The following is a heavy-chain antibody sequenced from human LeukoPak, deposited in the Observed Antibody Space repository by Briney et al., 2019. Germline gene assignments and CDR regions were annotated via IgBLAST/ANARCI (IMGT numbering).Heavy chain of an antibody. J-gene: IGHJ4*02. Sequence: PSETLSLTCAVSGGSISSSNWWSWVRQPPGKGLEWIGEIYHSGSTNYNPSLKSRVTISVDKSKNQFSLKLSSVTAADTAVYYCARNTRGTAMVLGYWGQGTLVTVSS. CDR2: IYHSGST. CDR1: GGSISSSNW. V-gene: IGHV4-4*02. D-gene: IGHD5-18*01. CDR3: ARNTRGTAMVLGY.